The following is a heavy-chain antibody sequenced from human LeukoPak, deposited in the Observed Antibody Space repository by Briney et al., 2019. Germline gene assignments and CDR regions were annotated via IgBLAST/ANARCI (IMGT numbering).Heavy chain of an antibody. D-gene: IGHD3-10*01. J-gene: IGHJ4*02. CDR3: SRYGSGQNYRDPFDF. CDR1: GFAFNRHA. CDR2: MSGGSDII. Sequence: GGSLGLFCAASGFAFNRHAMNWIRQAPGKGLEWISHMSGGSDIIYHADSVRGRFTISSDNAENSLYLQMNRLRVEVTDVYYCSRYGSGQNYRDPFDFWGQGTLVTVSP. V-gene: IGHV3-48*01.